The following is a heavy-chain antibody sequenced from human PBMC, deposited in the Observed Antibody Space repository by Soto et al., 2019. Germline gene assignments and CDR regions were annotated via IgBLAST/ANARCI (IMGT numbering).Heavy chain of an antibody. CDR2: ISGSGRST. CDR3: AIDPMYYYDSSTGEIGAFDI. CDR1: GFTFSSYA. V-gene: IGHV3-23*01. Sequence: GGSLRLSCAASGFTFSSYAMSWVRQAPGKGLEWVSAISGSGRSTYYADSVKGRFIISRDNSENKLYLQMNSLRTEDTAVYYCAIDPMYYYDSSTGEIGAFDIWGQRTMVTVAS. J-gene: IGHJ3*02. D-gene: IGHD3-22*01.